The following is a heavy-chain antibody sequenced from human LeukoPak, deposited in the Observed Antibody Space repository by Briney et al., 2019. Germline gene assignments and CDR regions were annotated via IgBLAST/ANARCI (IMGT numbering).Heavy chain of an antibody. D-gene: IGHD3-16*01. CDR3: ARGARWFDP. V-gene: IGHV4-59*01. CDR1: GDSISTYY. CDR2: IYYSGST. Sequence: SQTLSLTCTVSGDSISTYYWSWIRQPPGKGLEWIGYIYYSGSTNYNPSLKSRVTISVDTSKKQFSLRLSSVTAADTAVYYCARGARWFDPWGQGTLVTVSS. J-gene: IGHJ5*02.